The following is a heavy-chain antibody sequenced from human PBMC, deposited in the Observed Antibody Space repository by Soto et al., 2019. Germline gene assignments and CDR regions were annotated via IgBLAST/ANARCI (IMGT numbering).Heavy chain of an antibody. V-gene: IGHV3-23*01. J-gene: IGHJ6*02. CDR2: ISNSGGTT. CDR1: GLSFSSYA. Sequence: PGGSLRLSCAASGLSFSSYAMSWARQAPGKGLEWVSVISNSGGTTFYADSVKGRFTISRDNFKNTVFLQMSSLRAEDTAVYYCAKYVAVAGTALYGMDVWGQGTTVTVS. D-gene: IGHD6-19*01. CDR3: AKYVAVAGTALYGMDV.